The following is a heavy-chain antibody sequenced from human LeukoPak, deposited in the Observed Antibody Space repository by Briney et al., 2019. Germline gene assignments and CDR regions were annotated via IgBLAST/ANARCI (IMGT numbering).Heavy chain of an antibody. Sequence: GGSLRLSCAASGFTFSSYAMSWVRQAPGKGLEWVSAISGSGGCTYYADSVKGRFTISRDNSKNTLYLQMNSLRAEDTAVYYCAKVPIVVVPAAYYFDYWGQGTLVTVSS. J-gene: IGHJ4*02. CDR1: GFTFSSYA. CDR2: ISGSGGCT. CDR3: AKVPIVVVPAAYYFDY. V-gene: IGHV3-23*01. D-gene: IGHD2-2*01.